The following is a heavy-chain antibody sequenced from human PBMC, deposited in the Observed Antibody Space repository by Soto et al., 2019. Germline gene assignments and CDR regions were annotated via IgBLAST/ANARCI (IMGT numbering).Heavy chain of an antibody. Sequence: QVHLVQSGAEMKKPGSSVRVSCEASGGTFSTSGFGWVRQAPGQGLEWMGGIIPIFGASNYAPKFQGRIKIRADESTSTSYLEISSLKSEDTATYYCARDPLSGWAHDAFDVWGPGTLIIVSS. J-gene: IGHJ3*01. CDR1: GGTFSTSG. D-gene: IGHD3-22*01. CDR3: ARDPLSGWAHDAFDV. CDR2: IIPIFGAS. V-gene: IGHV1-69*01.